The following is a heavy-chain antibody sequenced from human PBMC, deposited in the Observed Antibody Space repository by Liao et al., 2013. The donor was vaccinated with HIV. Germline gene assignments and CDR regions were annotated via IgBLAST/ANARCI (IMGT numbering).Heavy chain of an antibody. CDR1: GGSFSGYY. Sequence: QVQLQQWGAGLLKPSETLSLTCAVYGGSFSGYYWSWIRQPPGKGLEWIGEINHSGSTNYNPSLKSRVTISVDTSKNQFSLKLSSVTAADTAVYYCARGALTTAYYYYMDVWGKGTTVTVSS. V-gene: IGHV4-34*01. J-gene: IGHJ6*03. D-gene: IGHD4-11*01. CDR2: INHSGST. CDR3: ARGALTTAYYYYMDV.